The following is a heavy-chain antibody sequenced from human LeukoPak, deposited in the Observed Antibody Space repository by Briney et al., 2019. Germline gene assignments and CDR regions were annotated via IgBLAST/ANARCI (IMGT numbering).Heavy chain of an antibody. V-gene: IGHV3-53*05. J-gene: IGHJ5*02. CDR1: GFIVSSNF. CDR3: AKDAPAIAAAVP. CDR2: LYSGGTT. Sequence: GSLRLSCAASGFIVSSNFMYWVRQAPGKGLEWVSVLYSGGTTYYADSVKGRFTISRDNSKNTLYLQMNSLRPEDTAVYYCAKDAPAIAAAVPWGQGTLVTVSS. D-gene: IGHD6-13*01.